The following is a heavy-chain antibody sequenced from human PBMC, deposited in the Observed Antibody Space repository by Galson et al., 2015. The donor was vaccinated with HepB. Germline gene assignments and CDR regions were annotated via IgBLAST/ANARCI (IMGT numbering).Heavy chain of an antibody. CDR3: ARDGCTGGSCYSFDY. CDR1: GFTFSRYS. D-gene: IGHD2-15*01. CDR2: ISTSSNYV. Sequence: SLRLSCAASGFTFSRYSMSWVRQAPGKGLEWVSSISTSSNYVYYADSVKGRFTISRDNAKNSLFLQMNSLRAEDTAVYYCARDGCTGGSCYSFDYWGQGTLVTVSS. V-gene: IGHV3-21*01. J-gene: IGHJ4*02.